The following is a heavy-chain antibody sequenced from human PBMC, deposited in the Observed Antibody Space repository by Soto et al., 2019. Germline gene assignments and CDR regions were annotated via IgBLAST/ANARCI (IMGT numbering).Heavy chain of an antibody. V-gene: IGHV3-21*01. D-gene: IGHD6-19*01. CDR2: ISSSSSYI. Sequence: GGSLRLSCAASGFTFSSYSMNWVRQAPGKGLEWVSSISSSSSYIYYADSVKGRFTISRDNAKNSLYLQMNSLRAEDTAVYYCAKRPVAGTNWFDPWGQGTLVTVSS. J-gene: IGHJ5*02. CDR1: GFTFSSYS. CDR3: AKRPVAGTNWFDP.